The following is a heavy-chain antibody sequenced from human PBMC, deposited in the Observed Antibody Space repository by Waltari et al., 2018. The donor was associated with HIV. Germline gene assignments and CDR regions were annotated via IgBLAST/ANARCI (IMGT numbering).Heavy chain of an antibody. CDR2: INPNSGGT. V-gene: IGHV1-2*02. Sequence: QVQLVQSGAEVKKPGASVKVSCKASGNTFRGHYMARARQPPGQGLEWMGWINPNSGGTNYAQKLQGRVTMTRDTSISTAYMELSRLRSDDTAVYYCARDRARTTDYYYYGMDVWGQGTTVTVSS. CDR1: GNTFRGHY. J-gene: IGHJ6*02. CDR3: ARDRARTTDYYYYGMDV. D-gene: IGHD1-7*01.